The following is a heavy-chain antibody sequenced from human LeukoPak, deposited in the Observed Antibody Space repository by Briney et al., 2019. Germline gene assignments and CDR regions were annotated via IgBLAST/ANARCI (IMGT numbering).Heavy chain of an antibody. CDR2: IYYSGST. J-gene: IGHJ4*02. D-gene: IGHD6-19*01. CDR1: GGSISSSSYY. Sequence: SSETLSLTCTVSGGSISSSSYYWGWLRQPPGQGLEWIGSIYYSGSTYYNPSLKSRVTISVDTSKNQFSLKLSSVTAADTAVYYCAKVAVAGHFDYWGQGTLVTVSS. V-gene: IGHV4-39*07. CDR3: AKVAVAGHFDY.